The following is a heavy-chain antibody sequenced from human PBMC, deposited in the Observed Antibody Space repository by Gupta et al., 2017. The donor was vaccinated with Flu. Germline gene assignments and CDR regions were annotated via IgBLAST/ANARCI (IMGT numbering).Heavy chain of an antibody. Sequence: QVQLQQWGAGLLKPSETLSLTCAVYGGSFSGYYWSWIRQPPGKGLEWIGEINHSGSTNYNPSLKRRVTISVDTSKNQFSLKLSSVTAADTAVYYCASGLGLGIAAAGTTIWFDPWCQGTLVTVSS. J-gene: IGHJ5*02. D-gene: IGHD6-13*01. CDR3: ASGLGLGIAAAGTTIWFDP. V-gene: IGHV4-34*01. CDR1: GGSFSGYY. CDR2: INHSGST.